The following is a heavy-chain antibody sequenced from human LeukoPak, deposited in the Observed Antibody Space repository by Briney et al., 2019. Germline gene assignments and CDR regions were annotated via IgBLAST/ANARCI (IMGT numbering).Heavy chain of an antibody. V-gene: IGHV4-38-2*02. CDR2: ICHSGST. D-gene: IGHD4-17*01. CDR1: GYSISSGYY. CDR3: ARVTTVTWRAFDI. J-gene: IGHJ3*02. Sequence: SETLSLTCTVSGYSISSGYYWGWIRQPPGKGLEWIGSICHSGSTYYNPSLKSRVTISVDTSKNQFSLKLSSVTAADTAVYYCARVTTVTWRAFDIWGQGTMVTVSS.